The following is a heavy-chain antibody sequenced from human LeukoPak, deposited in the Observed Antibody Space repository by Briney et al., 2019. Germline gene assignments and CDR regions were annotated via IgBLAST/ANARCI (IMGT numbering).Heavy chain of an antibody. CDR2: ISSSSTTI. D-gene: IGHD4-11*01. Sequence: GGSLRLSCAASGFTFSGYSMNWVRLAPGKGLEWVSYISSSSTTIYYADSVKGRFTISRDNAKNSLYLQMNSLRAEDTAVYYCARGAPGLHYRSIDYWGQGTLVTASS. J-gene: IGHJ4*02. CDR3: ARGAPGLHYRSIDY. CDR1: GFTFSGYS. V-gene: IGHV3-48*01.